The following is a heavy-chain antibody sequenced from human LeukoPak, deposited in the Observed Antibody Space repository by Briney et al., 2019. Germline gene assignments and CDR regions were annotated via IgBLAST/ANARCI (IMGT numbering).Heavy chain of an antibody. Sequence: KSGGSLRLSCAASGFTFSRYSMNWVRQPPGKGLEWVSSISASGSHIYYADSVKGRFSISRDSARDSVYVQMSSLRAEDTAVYYWARGPQFCSGGSCFGYYFDYWGQGALVTVSS. CDR2: ISASGSHI. D-gene: IGHD2-15*01. CDR1: GFTFSRYS. J-gene: IGHJ4*02. V-gene: IGHV3-21*01. CDR3: ARGPQFCSGGSCFGYYFDY.